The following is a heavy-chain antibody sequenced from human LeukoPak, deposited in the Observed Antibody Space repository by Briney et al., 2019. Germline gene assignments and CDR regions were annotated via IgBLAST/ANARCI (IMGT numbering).Heavy chain of an antibody. D-gene: IGHD3-3*01. J-gene: IGHJ3*02. CDR2: ISSSGSTI. V-gene: IGHV3-48*03. CDR3: ASPEWLPDSIDI. Sequence: GGSLRLSCVASGFTFSSNVMIWVRQAPGKGLEWVSYISSSGSTIYYADSVKGRFTISRDNAKNSLYLQMNNLRAEDTAVYYCASPEWLPDSIDIWGQGTMVTVSS. CDR1: GFTFSSNV.